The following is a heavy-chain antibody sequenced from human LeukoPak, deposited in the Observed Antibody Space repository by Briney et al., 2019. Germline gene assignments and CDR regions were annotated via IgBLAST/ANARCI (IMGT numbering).Heavy chain of an antibody. D-gene: IGHD6-13*01. CDR2: ISSGSSTI. CDR1: GFTFSDYS. J-gene: IGHJ4*02. Sequence: PGGSLRLSCAASGFTFSDYSMNWVRQAPGKGLEWVSYISSGSSTIYYTDSVKGRFTISRDNAKNSLSLQMNSLRAEDTAVYYCARDVGQQLLGPHIDYWGQGTLVTVSS. V-gene: IGHV3-48*01. CDR3: ARDVGQQLLGPHIDY.